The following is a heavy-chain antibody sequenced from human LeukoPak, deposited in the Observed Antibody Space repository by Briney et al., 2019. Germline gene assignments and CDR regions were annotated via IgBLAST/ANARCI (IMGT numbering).Heavy chain of an antibody. D-gene: IGHD6-13*01. Sequence: PGGSLRLSCAASGFTFRNAWMSWVRQAPGKGLEWVGRIKSKTDGGTTDYAAPVKGRFTISRDDSKNTLYLQMNSLKTEDTAVYYCTTDSGYSSSWYDYWGQGTLVTVSS. CDR3: TTDSGYSSSWYDY. CDR2: IKSKTDGGTT. V-gene: IGHV3-15*01. CDR1: GFTFRNAW. J-gene: IGHJ4*02.